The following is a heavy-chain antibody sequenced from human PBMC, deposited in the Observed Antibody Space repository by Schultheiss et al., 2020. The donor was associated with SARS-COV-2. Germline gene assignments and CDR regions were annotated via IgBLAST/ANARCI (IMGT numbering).Heavy chain of an antibody. CDR3: TRDGFILDL. CDR2: IRSKAYGGTT. J-gene: IGHJ2*01. D-gene: IGHD3-10*01. V-gene: IGHV3-49*04. CDR1: GITFVDYA. Sequence: GGSLRLSCTVSGITFVDYAMGWVRQALGKGLDWVGFIRSKAYGGTTEDAASVSGRFTISRDDSKSIAYLQMNSLKTEDAAVYYCTRDGFILDLWGRGTLITVST.